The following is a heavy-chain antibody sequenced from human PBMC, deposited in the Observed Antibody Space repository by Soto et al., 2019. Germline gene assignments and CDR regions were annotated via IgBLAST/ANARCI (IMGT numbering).Heavy chain of an antibody. CDR1: GFTFSSYG. CDR3: ARDGTDYGDYGGWDYYYGMDV. D-gene: IGHD4-17*01. CDR2: IWYDGSNK. V-gene: IGHV3-33*01. J-gene: IGHJ6*02. Sequence: QPGGSLRLSCAASGFTFSSYGMHWVRQAPGKGLEWVAVIWYDGSNKYYADSVKGRFTISRDNSKNTLYLQMNSLRAEDTAVYYCARDGTDYGDYGGWDYYYGMDVWGPGTTGTVSS.